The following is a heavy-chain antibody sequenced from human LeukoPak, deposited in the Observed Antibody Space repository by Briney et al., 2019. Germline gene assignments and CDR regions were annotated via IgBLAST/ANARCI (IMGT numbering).Heavy chain of an antibody. V-gene: IGHV3-23*01. Sequence: PGGSLRLSCAASGFTFGSYAITWVRQAPGKGLEWVSVISGIGVATYYADSVKGRFTISRDNSKNTLYLQMNSLRAEDTAVYYCAKRAVTTFSSGFHYWGQGTLVTVSS. CDR2: ISGIGVAT. CDR1: GFTFGSYA. CDR3: AKRAVTTFSSGFHY. J-gene: IGHJ4*02. D-gene: IGHD4-17*01.